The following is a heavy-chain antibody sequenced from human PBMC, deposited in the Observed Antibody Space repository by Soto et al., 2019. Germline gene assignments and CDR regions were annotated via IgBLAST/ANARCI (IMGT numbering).Heavy chain of an antibody. CDR3: ARGYHYYDSSGYDKWDAFDI. D-gene: IGHD3-22*01. Sequence: EVQLVESGGGLVKPGGSLRLSCAASGFTFSSYSMNWVRQAPGKGLEWVSSISSSSSYRDYADSVKGRFTISRDNAKNSLYRQMNSLIAEDTAVYYCARGYHYYDSSGYDKWDAFDIWGQGTMVTVSS. CDR1: GFTFSSYS. CDR2: ISSSSSYR. V-gene: IGHV3-21*01. J-gene: IGHJ3*02.